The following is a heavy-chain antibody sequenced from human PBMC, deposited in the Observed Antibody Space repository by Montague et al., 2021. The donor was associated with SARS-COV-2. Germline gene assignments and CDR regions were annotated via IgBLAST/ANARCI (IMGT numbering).Heavy chain of an antibody. Sequence: SETLSLTCSVSGGSIVTGDYYWAWSRQPPGKGLEWIGSIFHSGTTYYAPSLRGRVTISVDTSKNQFSLKLNSVTAADTAFYYCVREYTGSPQASWGQGTLVTVSS. V-gene: IGHV4-39*02. J-gene: IGHJ5*02. CDR3: VREYTGSPQAS. CDR1: GGSIVTGDYY. D-gene: IGHD1-14*01. CDR2: IFHSGTT.